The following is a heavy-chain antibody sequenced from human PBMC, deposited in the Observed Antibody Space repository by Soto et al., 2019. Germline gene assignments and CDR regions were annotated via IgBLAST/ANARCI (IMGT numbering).Heavy chain of an antibody. CDR1: GFTFSSYA. V-gene: IGHV3-23*01. D-gene: IGHD6-13*01. CDR3: AKVRPPGIAATGARFDP. CDR2: ISGSGGST. J-gene: IGHJ5*02. Sequence: GGSLRLSCAASGFTFSSYAMSWVRQAPGKGLEWVSAISGSGGSTYYADSVKGRFTISRDNSKNTLYLQMNSLRAEDTAVYYCAKVRPPGIAATGARFDPWGQGTLVTVSS.